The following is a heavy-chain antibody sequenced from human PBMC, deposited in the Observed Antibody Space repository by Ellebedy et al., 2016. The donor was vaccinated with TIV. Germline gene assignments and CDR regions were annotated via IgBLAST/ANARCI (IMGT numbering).Heavy chain of an antibody. CDR3: ASGRGIAAAGTGTYFGY. CDR2: SNAGNGNT. J-gene: IGHJ4*02. Sequence: AASVKVSCKASGYTFTSYAMHWVRQAPGQRLEWMGWSNAGNGNTKYSQEFQGRVTITRDTSASTAYMELSSLRSENMAVYYCASGRGIAAAGTGTYFGYWGQGTLVTVSS. CDR1: GYTFTSYA. V-gene: IGHV1-3*02. D-gene: IGHD6-13*01.